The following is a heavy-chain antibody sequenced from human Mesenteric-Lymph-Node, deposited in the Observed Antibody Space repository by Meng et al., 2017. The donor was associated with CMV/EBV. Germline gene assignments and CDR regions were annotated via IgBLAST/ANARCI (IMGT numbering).Heavy chain of an antibody. Sequence: ACKASGYTFPSYAMSWVRQAPGQGLEWMGWINTNTGNPTYAQGFTGRFVFSLDTSVSAAYLEISSLRTEDTAVYYCARGMVRGDFWGQGALVTVSS. CDR2: INTNTGNP. CDR1: GYTFPSYA. D-gene: IGHD3-10*01. CDR3: ARGMVRGDF. V-gene: IGHV7-4-1*02. J-gene: IGHJ4*02.